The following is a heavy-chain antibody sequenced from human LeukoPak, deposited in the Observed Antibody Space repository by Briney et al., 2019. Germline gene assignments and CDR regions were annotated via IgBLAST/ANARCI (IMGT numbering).Heavy chain of an antibody. Sequence: SETLSLTCTVSGYSLSSGYYWGWIRQPPGKGLEGIGSIYHSGSTYYNPSLKSRVTISVDTSKNQFSLKLSSVTAADTAVYYCARDHQLRGVSLFDYWGQGTLVTVSS. CDR1: GYSLSSGYY. CDR2: IYHSGST. J-gene: IGHJ4*02. CDR3: ARDHQLRGVSLFDY. D-gene: IGHD3-10*01. V-gene: IGHV4-38-2*02.